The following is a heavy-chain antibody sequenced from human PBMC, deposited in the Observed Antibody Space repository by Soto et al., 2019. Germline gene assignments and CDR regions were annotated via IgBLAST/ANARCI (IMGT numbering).Heavy chain of an antibody. D-gene: IGHD6-13*01. Sequence: GGSLRLSCAASGFTFDDYAMHWVRQAPGKGLEWVSGISWNSGSIGYADSVKGRFTISRDNAKNSLYLQMNSLRAEDTALYYCAKGDQVAAAAGTSYYYYGMDVWGQGTTVTVSS. V-gene: IGHV3-9*01. CDR2: ISWNSGSI. J-gene: IGHJ6*02. CDR3: AKGDQVAAAAGTSYYYYGMDV. CDR1: GFTFDDYA.